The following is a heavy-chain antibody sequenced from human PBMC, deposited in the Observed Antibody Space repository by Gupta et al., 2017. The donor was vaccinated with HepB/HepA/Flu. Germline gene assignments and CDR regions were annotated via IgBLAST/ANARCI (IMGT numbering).Heavy chain of an antibody. Sequence: QVHLRQWGAGLLKPSETLSFTSAVYDGSSSGYYWTWFRQTPGKGLEWIGEISQSGNTNYNPSLKSRVTISVDTSKSQFSLRMTSVSAADTAIYYCARGVDYWGQGTLVIVSS. CDR3: ARGVDY. J-gene: IGHJ4*02. CDR2: ISQSGNT. V-gene: IGHV4-34*01. CDR1: DGSSSGYY.